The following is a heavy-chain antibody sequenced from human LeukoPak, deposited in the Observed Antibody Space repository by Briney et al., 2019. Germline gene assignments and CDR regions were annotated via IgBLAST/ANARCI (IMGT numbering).Heavy chain of an antibody. V-gene: IGHV3-23*01. CDR2: ISGSGGST. D-gene: IGHD3-22*01. CDR1: GLTVSSYA. Sequence: GGSLRLSCAASGLTVSSYAMSWVRQAPGKGLEWVSAISGSGGSTYYADSVKGRFTISRDNSKNTLYLQMNSLRAEDTAVYYCAKVMGSSGYFFDYWGQGTLVTVSS. CDR3: AKVMGSSGYFFDY. J-gene: IGHJ4*02.